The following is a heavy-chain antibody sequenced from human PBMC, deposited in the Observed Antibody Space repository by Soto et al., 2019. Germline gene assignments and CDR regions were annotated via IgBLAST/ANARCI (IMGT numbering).Heavy chain of an antibody. CDR3: AKGPVLAAAGPPWGYYYGMDV. D-gene: IGHD6-13*01. J-gene: IGHJ6*02. CDR2: ISGSGGST. CDR1: GFTFSSYA. Sequence: GGSLRLSCAASGFTFSSYAMSWVRQAPGKGLEWVSAISGSGGSTYYADSVKGRFTISRDNSKNTLYLQMNSLRAEDTAVYYCAKGPVLAAAGPPWGYYYGMDVWGQGTRVTVSS. V-gene: IGHV3-23*01.